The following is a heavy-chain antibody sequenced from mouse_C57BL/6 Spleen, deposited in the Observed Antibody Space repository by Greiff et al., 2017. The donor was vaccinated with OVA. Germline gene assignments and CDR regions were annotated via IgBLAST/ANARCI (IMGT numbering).Heavy chain of an antibody. J-gene: IGHJ2*01. D-gene: IGHD3-3*01. CDR1: GYAFTNYL. CDR2: INPGSGGT. V-gene: IGHV1-54*01. CDR3: AKGQYYLDY. Sequence: QVQLQQSGAELVRPGTSVKVSCKASGYAFTNYLIEWVKQRPGQGLEWIGVINPGSGGTNYNEKFKGKATLTADKSSSTAYMQLSSLTSEDSAVYFCAKGQYYLDYWGQGTTLTVSS.